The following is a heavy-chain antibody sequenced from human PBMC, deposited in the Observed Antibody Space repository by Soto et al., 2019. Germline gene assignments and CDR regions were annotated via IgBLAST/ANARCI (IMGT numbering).Heavy chain of an antibody. D-gene: IGHD2-15*01. Sequence: EERLVESGGGLIQPGGSLRLSCAASGFSVSRNYMSWVRQAPGKGLEWVSVIYSGGTTYYADSVKGRFIISRDSSKNTLFLHMNRLRVEDTAVYYCASPKVYCSGGGCSPGQYYFDLWGQGTLVTVSP. CDR1: GFSVSRNY. J-gene: IGHJ4*02. CDR2: IYSGGTT. V-gene: IGHV3-53*01. CDR3: ASPKVYCSGGGCSPGQYYFDL.